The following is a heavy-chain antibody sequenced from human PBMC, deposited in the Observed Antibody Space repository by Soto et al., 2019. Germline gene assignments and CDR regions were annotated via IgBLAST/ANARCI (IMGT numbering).Heavy chain of an antibody. Sequence: LSLTCTVSGGSISSYYWSWIRQPPGKGLEWIGYIYYSGSTNYNPSLKSRVTISVDTSKNQFSLKLSSVTAADTAVYYCARVAGIAAAGKIDYYYYGMDVWGQGTTVTVSS. CDR2: IYYSGST. J-gene: IGHJ6*02. CDR3: ARVAGIAAAGKIDYYYYGMDV. V-gene: IGHV4-59*01. CDR1: GGSISSYY. D-gene: IGHD6-13*01.